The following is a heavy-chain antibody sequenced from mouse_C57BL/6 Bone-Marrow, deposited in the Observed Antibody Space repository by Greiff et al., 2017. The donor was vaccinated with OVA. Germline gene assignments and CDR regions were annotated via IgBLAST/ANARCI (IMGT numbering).Heavy chain of an antibody. J-gene: IGHJ4*01. CDR3: TLIYYDYADAMDY. D-gene: IGHD2-4*01. CDR1: GYTFTSYW. CDR2: IYPGSGST. V-gene: IGHV1-55*01. Sequence: QVQLQQPGAELVKPGASVKMSCKASGYTFTSYWITWVKQRPGQGLEWIGDIYPGSGSTNYNEKFKSKATLTVDTSSSTAYMQLSSLTSEDSAVYYCTLIYYDYADAMDYWGQGTSVTVSS.